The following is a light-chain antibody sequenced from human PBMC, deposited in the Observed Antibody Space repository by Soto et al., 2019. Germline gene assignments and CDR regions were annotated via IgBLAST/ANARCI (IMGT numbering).Light chain of an antibody. CDR1: SSDVGGHNL. CDR2: EDA. CDR3: CSYAGSSTQV. Sequence: QSVLTQPASVSGSPGQSITISCTGTSSDVGGHNLVSWYQQHPDKAPKLMIYEDAQRPSGVSNRFSGSRSGNTASLTISGLQADDEGEYHCCSYAGSSTQVFGGGTKLTVL. J-gene: IGLJ2*01. V-gene: IGLV2-23*01.